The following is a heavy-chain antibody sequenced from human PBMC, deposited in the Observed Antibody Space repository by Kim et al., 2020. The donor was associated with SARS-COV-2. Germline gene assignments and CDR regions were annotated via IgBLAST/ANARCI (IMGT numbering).Heavy chain of an antibody. CDR3: ARAHYSNMDLSFDYYYYYMDV. J-gene: IGHJ6*03. CDR1: GYTFTSYD. D-gene: IGHD4-4*01. Sequence: ASVKVSCKASGYTFTSYDINWVRQATGQGLEWMGWMNPNSGNTGYAQKFQGRVTMTRNTSISTAYMELSSLRSEDTAVYYCARAHYSNMDLSFDYYYYYMDVWGKGTTVTVSS. V-gene: IGHV1-8*01. CDR2: MNPNSGNT.